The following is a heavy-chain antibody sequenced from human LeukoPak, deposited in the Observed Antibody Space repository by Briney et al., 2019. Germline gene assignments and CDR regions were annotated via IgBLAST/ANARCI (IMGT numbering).Heavy chain of an antibody. D-gene: IGHD2-15*01. V-gene: IGHV4-39*01. CDR3: ARHGLLGYCSGGSCFPHAFDI. CDR1: GGSISSSSYY. CDR2: IYYSGST. Sequence: SETLSLTCTVSGGSISSSSYYWGWIRQPPGKGLEWIGSIYYSGSTYYNPSLKSRVPISVDTSKNQFSLKLSSVTAADTAVYYCARHGLLGYCSGGSCFPHAFDIWGQGTMVTVSS. J-gene: IGHJ3*02.